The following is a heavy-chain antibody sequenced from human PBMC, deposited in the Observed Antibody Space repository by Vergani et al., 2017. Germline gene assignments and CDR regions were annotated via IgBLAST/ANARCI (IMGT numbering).Heavy chain of an antibody. V-gene: IGHV1-69*01. D-gene: IGHD2-15*01. CDR3: ARPDCRGGSCYRIKAYGIDV. CDR2: IIPIFGTA. Sequence: QVQLVQSGAEVKKPGSSVKVSCKASGGTFSSYAISWVRQAPGQGLEWMGGIIPIFGTANYAQKFQGRVTITADESTSTAYMALSSLRSEDTAVYYCARPDCRGGSCYRIKAYGIDVWGQGTTVTVSS. CDR1: GGTFSSYA. J-gene: IGHJ6*02.